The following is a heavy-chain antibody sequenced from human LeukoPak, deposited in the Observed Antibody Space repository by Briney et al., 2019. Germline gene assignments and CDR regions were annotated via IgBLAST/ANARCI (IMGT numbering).Heavy chain of an antibody. CDR2: ISPRGGST. CDR3: ARDNSVGDYAWWFDP. J-gene: IGHJ5*02. D-gene: IGHD1-26*01. Sequence: ASVKASCKASGYTFTNYYMHWVRQAPGQGLEWLGLISPRGGSTWYAQRFQGRVTMTRDMSTSPDYMELSSLRSEDTAVYYCARDNSVGDYAWWFDPWGQGTLVTVSS. V-gene: IGHV1-46*01. CDR1: GYTFTNYY.